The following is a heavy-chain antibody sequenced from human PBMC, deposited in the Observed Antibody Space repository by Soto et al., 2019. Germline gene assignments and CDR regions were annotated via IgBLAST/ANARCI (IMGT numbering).Heavy chain of an antibody. Sequence: GVSLRLSCAASGFTFSSYWMHWVRQAPGKGLVWVSRINSDGSSTSYADSVKGRFTISRDNAKNTLYLQMNSLRAEDTAVYYCARSVVTARHLDYWGQGTLVTVSS. CDR1: GFTFSSYW. CDR3: ARSVVTARHLDY. D-gene: IGHD2-21*02. V-gene: IGHV3-74*01. J-gene: IGHJ4*02. CDR2: INSDGSST.